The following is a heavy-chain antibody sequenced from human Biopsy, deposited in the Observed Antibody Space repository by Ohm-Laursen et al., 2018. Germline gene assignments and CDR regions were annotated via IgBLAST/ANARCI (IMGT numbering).Heavy chain of an antibody. CDR1: GFDFSDYS. CDR2: ISGSGGNT. CDR3: AKGGYCTTSSCYMDLDY. Sequence: GSLRLSCAASGFDFSDYSMSWVRQAPGKGLEWVSTISGSGGNTYYADSVRGRFTVSRDGSKSTLYLQMSSLSAEDTAFYYCAKGGYCTTSSCYMDLDYWGQGTLVTASS. V-gene: IGHV3-23*01. D-gene: IGHD2-2*02. J-gene: IGHJ4*02.